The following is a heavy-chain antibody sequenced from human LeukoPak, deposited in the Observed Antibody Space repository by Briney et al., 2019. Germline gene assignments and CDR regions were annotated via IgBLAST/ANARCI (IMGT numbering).Heavy chain of an antibody. CDR2: INPSGGST. V-gene: IGHV1-46*01. D-gene: IGHD6-6*01. Sequence: ASVKVSCKASGYTFTSYYMHWVRQAPGQGLEWMGIINPSGGSTSYAQKFQGRVTMTRDTSISTAYMELSRLRSDDTAVYYCARARGIAARRDFDYWGQGTLVTVSS. J-gene: IGHJ4*02. CDR1: GYTFTSYY. CDR3: ARARGIAARRDFDY.